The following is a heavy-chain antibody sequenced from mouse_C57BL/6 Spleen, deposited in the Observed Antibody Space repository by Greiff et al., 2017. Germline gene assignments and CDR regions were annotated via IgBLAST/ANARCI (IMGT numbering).Heavy chain of an antibody. CDR3: ARCGSYYGSYHFDY. V-gene: IGHV3-8*01. J-gene: IGHJ2*02. Sequence: EVQLVESGPGLVKPSQTLSLTCSVTGFSITSDYLNWIRKFPGNKLEYMGNISYGGSTYYNPSFISRISITRNTSNNQYSLQLKSMTTDDSATYYCARCGSYYGSYHFDYWGQGTSLTVSS. D-gene: IGHD1-1*01. CDR2: ISYGGST. CDR1: GFSITSDY.